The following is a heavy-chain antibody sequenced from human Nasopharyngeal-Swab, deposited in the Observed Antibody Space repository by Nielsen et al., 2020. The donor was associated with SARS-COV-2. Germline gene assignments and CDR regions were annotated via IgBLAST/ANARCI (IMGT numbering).Heavy chain of an antibody. D-gene: IGHD3-3*01. Sequence: GESLKISCKGSGYSFTSYGISWVRQAPGQGLEWMGWISAYNGNTNYAQKLQGRVTMTTDTSTSTASMELRSLRSDDTAVYYCARAKTSFWQSYYDFWSGYHIALIDDWGQGTLVTVSS. J-gene: IGHJ4*02. CDR1: GYSFTSYG. CDR2: ISAYNGNT. V-gene: IGHV1-18*04. CDR3: ARAKTSFWQSYYDFWSGYHIALIDD.